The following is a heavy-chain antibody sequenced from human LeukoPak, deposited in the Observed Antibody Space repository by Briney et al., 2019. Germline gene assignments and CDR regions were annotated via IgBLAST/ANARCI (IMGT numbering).Heavy chain of an antibody. D-gene: IGHD3-9*01. J-gene: IGHJ6*02. CDR2: ISWNSGSI. CDR3: AKEGGPYYDILTGYGMDV. V-gene: IGHV3-9*03. CDR1: GFTFDDYA. Sequence: GGSLRLSCAASGFTFDDYAMHWVRQAPGKGLEWVSGISWNSGSIGYADSVKGRFTISRDNATNSLYLQMNSLRAEDMALYYCAKEGGPYYDILTGYGMDVWGQGTTVTVSS.